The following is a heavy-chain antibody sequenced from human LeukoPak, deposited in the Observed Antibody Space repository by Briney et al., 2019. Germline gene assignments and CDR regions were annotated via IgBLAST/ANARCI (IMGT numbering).Heavy chain of an antibody. J-gene: IGHJ4*02. CDR1: GGSISSYY. V-gene: IGHV4-4*07. Sequence: PSETLSLTCTVSGGSISSYYWSWIRQPAGKGLEWIGRMYISGDANYNPSLKSRVTISVDTSKNQFSLKLSSVTAADTAVYYCARLRIAARPDYWGQGTLVTVSS. CDR3: ARLRIAARPDY. CDR2: MYISGDA. D-gene: IGHD6-6*01.